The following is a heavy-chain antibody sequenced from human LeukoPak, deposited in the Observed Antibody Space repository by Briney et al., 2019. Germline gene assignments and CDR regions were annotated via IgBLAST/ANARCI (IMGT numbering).Heavy chain of an antibody. Sequence: SETLSLTCAVSGGSISSSNWWSWVRQPPGKGLEWIGEIYHSGITNYNPSLKSRVTMSVDTSKNQFSLKLSSVTAADTAMYYCAREIELRWFGESDYWGQGTLVTVSS. CDR1: GGSISSSNW. D-gene: IGHD3-10*01. CDR3: AREIELRWFGESDY. J-gene: IGHJ4*02. CDR2: IYHSGIT. V-gene: IGHV4-4*02.